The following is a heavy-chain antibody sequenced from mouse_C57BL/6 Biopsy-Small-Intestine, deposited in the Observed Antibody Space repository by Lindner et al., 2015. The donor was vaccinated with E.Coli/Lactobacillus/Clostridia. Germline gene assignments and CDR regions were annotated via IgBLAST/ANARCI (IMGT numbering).Heavy chain of an antibody. Sequence: VQLQESGAELVKPGASVKLSCTVSGFNIKDYYIHWVKQMTEQGLEWIGRIDPEDGETEYAPKFQGKATMTADTSSNTAYLQLSSLTSEDSAVYYCTTLDDYDGPFAYWGQGTLVTVSA. CDR1: GFNIKDYY. V-gene: IGHV14-1*01. D-gene: IGHD2-4*01. CDR2: IDPEDGET. J-gene: IGHJ3*01. CDR3: TTLDDYDGPFAY.